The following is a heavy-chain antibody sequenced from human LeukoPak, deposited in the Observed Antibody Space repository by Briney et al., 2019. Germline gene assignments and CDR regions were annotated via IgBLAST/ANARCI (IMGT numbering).Heavy chain of an antibody. CDR1: GGSLSSYY. CDR3: ASGYGDYVVNDY. CDR2: IYYSGST. Sequence: SETLSLTCTVSGGSLSSYYWSWIRQPPGKGLEWIGYIYYSGSTNYNPSLTSRVTISVATSKNQFSLKLSSVTAADTAVYYCASGYGDYVVNDYWGQGTLVTVSS. J-gene: IGHJ4*02. D-gene: IGHD4-17*01. V-gene: IGHV4-59*01.